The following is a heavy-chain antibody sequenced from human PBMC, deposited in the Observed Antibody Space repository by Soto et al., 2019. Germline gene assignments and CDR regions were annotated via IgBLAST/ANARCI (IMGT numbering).Heavy chain of an antibody. CDR3: ARSNQWLGLPYY. Sequence: GESLKISCKGSGYRFTSYWIAWVRQMPGKGLEWMGIIYPDDSDTRYSPSFQGQVTISVDKSISTAYLQWSSLKASDTAMYYCARSNQWLGLPYYWSQGTLVTVSS. V-gene: IGHV5-51*01. CDR2: IYPDDSDT. J-gene: IGHJ4*02. CDR1: GYRFTSYW. D-gene: IGHD6-19*01.